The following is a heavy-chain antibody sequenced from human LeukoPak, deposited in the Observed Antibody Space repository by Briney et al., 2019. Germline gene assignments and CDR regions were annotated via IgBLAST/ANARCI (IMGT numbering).Heavy chain of an antibody. D-gene: IGHD3-10*01. CDR1: GGSISSYY. J-gene: IGHJ4*02. CDR3: ARGVYGSGDY. CDR2: VYYGGST. V-gene: IGHV4-59*12. Sequence: PSETLSPTCTVSGGSISSYYWGWIRQTPGKGLEWIGYVYYGGSTNYNPSLKSRVTISVDTSKNQVSLKLASVTAADTAVYYCARGVYGSGDYWGQGTLVTVSS.